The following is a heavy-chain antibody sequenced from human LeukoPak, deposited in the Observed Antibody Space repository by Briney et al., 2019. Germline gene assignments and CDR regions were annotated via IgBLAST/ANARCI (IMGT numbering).Heavy chain of an antibody. CDR3: AKGLGIAARPGPDWFDP. CDR1: GFIFSNAW. D-gene: IGHD6-6*01. Sequence: PGGSLRLSCTAPGFIFSNAWMSWVRQAPGKGLEWVSAISGSGGSTYYADSVKGRFTISRDNSKNTLYLQMNSLRAEDTAVYYCAKGLGIAARPGPDWFDPWGQGTLVTVSS. V-gene: IGHV3-23*01. CDR2: ISGSGGST. J-gene: IGHJ5*02.